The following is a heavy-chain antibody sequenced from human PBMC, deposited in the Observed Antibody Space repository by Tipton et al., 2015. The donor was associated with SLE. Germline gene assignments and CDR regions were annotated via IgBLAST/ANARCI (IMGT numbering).Heavy chain of an antibody. Sequence: TLSLTCAVYGGSFSGYYWSWIRQHPGKGLEWIGYIYYSGSTYYNPSLKSRVTISVDTSKNQFSLKLSSVTAADTAVYYCARGNTIFGVGYWGQGTLVTVSS. D-gene: IGHD3-3*01. J-gene: IGHJ4*02. V-gene: IGHV4-31*11. CDR2: IYYSGST. CDR1: GGSFSGYY. CDR3: ARGNTIFGVGY.